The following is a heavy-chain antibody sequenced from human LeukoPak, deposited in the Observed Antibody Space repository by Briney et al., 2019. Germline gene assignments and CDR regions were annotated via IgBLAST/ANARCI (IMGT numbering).Heavy chain of an antibody. D-gene: IGHD3-10*01. J-gene: IGHJ6*03. Sequence: ASVKVSCKASGYTFTGYGISWVRQAPGQGLEWMGWISAYNGNTNYAQKLQGRVTMTTDTSTSTAYMELRSLRSDDTAVYYCARDYYGSGSYYYYYMDVWGKGTTVTVSS. V-gene: IGHV1-18*01. CDR1: GYTFTGYG. CDR3: ARDYYGSGSYYYYYMDV. CDR2: ISAYNGNT.